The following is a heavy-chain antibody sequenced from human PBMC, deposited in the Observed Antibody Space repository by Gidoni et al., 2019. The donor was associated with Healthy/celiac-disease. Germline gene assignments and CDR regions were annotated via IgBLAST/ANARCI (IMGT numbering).Heavy chain of an antibody. CDR2: IWYDGSNK. Sequence: QVQLVESGGGVVQPGRSLRLSCSASGFPFSSYGMHWVRQAPGKGLEWVAVIWYDGSNKYYADSVKGRFTISRDNSKNTLYLQMNSLRAEDTAVYYCPRDQVEDTTDYWGQGTLVTVSS. V-gene: IGHV3-33*01. D-gene: IGHD2-15*01. CDR3: PRDQVEDTTDY. CDR1: GFPFSSYG. J-gene: IGHJ4*02.